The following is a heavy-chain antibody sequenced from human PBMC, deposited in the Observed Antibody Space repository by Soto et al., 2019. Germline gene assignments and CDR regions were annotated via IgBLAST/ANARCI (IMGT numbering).Heavy chain of an antibody. CDR1: GGSISSGGYS. J-gene: IGHJ5*02. D-gene: IGHD1-1*01. Sequence: QLQLQESGSGLVKPSQTLSLTCAVSGGSISSGGYSWNWIRQPPGKGLEWIGYIYHSGSTLYNPSLKRRVAISIGTSTDQFALKLSSVTAADTAVYYCARDQLEGNGFDPWGQGTLVTVSS. CDR3: ARDQLEGNGFDP. V-gene: IGHV4-30-2*01. CDR2: IYHSGST.